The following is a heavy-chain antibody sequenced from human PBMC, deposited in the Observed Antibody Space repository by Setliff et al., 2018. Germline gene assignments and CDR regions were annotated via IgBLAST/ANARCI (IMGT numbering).Heavy chain of an antibody. CDR2: IYWDDDK. CDR3: ARCITIFGVVIPNAFDY. CDR1: GFSLSTSGVG. V-gene: IGHV2-5*02. Sequence: SGPTREPTQTLTLTCTFSGFSLSTSGVGVGWIRQPPGKALEWLALIYWDDDKRYSPSLKSRLTTTKDTSKNQVVLTMTNMDPVDTATYYCARCITIFGVVIPNAFDYWGQGTLVTVS. D-gene: IGHD3-3*01. J-gene: IGHJ4*02.